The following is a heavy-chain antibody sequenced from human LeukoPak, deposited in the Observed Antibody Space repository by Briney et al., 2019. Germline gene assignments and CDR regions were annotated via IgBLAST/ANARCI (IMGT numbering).Heavy chain of an antibody. V-gene: IGHV1-69*01. CDR3: ARGKGDPAGPFDY. D-gene: IGHD2-2*01. CDR2: IIPIFGTA. Sequence: SVKVSCKASGGTFSSYAISWVRQAPGQGLEWMGGIIPIFGTANYAQKLQGRVTITADEPTSTAYMELSSLRSEDTAVYYCARGKGDPAGPFDYWGQGTLVTVSS. J-gene: IGHJ4*02. CDR1: GGTFSSYA.